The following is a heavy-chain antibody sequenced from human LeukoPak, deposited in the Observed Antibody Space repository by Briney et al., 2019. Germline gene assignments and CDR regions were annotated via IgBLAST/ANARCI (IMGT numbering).Heavy chain of an antibody. V-gene: IGHV4-61*02. J-gene: IGHJ4*02. Sequence: SQTLSLTCTVSGGSISSGSYYWSWIRQPAGKGLEWIGRIYTSGSTNYNPFLKSRVTISVDTSKNQFSLKLSSVTAADTAVYYCARQAGYYDSSGYYYGDYFDYWGQGTLVTVSS. D-gene: IGHD3-22*01. CDR1: GGSISSGSYY. CDR3: ARQAGYYDSSGYYYGDYFDY. CDR2: IYTSGST.